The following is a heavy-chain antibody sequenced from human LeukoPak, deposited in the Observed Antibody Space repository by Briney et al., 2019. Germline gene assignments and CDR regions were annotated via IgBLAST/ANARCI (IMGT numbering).Heavy chain of an antibody. J-gene: IGHJ4*02. CDR1: GGSISSSSYY. CDR2: MYYSGSGST. V-gene: IGHV4-39*01. D-gene: IGHD5-12*01. CDR3: AKHPHSGYDLSH. Sequence: PSETLSLTCTVSGGSISSSSYYWGWIRQPPGKGLEWIGSMYYSGSGSTYYNPSLKRSVTISVDTSKTQLSLKLSSVTAADTAVYYCAKHPHSGYDLSHWGQGTLVTVSS.